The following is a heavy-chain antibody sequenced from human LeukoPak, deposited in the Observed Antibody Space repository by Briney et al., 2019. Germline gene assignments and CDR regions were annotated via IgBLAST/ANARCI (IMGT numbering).Heavy chain of an antibody. V-gene: IGHV4-31*03. Sequence: PSETLSLACTVSGGSISSGGYYWSWMRQHPGKGLEWIGYIYYSGSTYYNPSLKSRVTISVDTSKNQFSLKLSSVTAADTAVYYCARDRGYSGYDYGSWFDPWGQGTLVTVSS. D-gene: IGHD5-12*01. CDR3: ARDRGYSGYDYGSWFDP. CDR1: GGSISSGGYY. J-gene: IGHJ5*02. CDR2: IYYSGST.